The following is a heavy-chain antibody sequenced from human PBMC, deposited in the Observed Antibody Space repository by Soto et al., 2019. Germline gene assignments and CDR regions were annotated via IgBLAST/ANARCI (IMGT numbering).Heavy chain of an antibody. CDR3: ARWGPMNLIPFDF. CDR2: ISSYNGGT. D-gene: IGHD3-16*01. CDR1: GYTFTSYG. V-gene: IGHV1-18*01. Sequence: QVQLVQSGAEVKKPGAAVKVSCKASGYTFTSYGINWVRQTPGQGLEWMGYISSYNGGTDSAAKFQGRLTMTTDSSTGTVYMELRGLRSDDTAVYSCARWGPMNLIPFDFWGQGTLVTVSS. J-gene: IGHJ4*02.